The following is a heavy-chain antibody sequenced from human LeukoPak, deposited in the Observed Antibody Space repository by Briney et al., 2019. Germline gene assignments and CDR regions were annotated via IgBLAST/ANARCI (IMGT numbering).Heavy chain of an antibody. D-gene: IGHD2-8*02. CDR1: GFTFRNYG. V-gene: IGHV3-30*02. J-gene: IGHJ6*03. CDR3: AKDPGASVSGFYMDV. Sequence: GGSLRLSCAASGFTFRNYGMHWVRQATGKGLEWVSFIWSDGNNRFYADSVKGRFTISRDNSKNMLYLQMDTLRAEDTTLYYCAKDPGASVSGFYMDVWGKGTTVIVSS. CDR2: IWSDGNNR.